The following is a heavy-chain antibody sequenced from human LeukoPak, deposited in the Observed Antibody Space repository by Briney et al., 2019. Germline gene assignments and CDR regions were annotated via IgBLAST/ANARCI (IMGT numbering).Heavy chain of an antibody. J-gene: IGHJ4*02. CDR1: GFTASTNY. Sequence: PGGSLSLSCAASGFTASTNYMGWVRQPPGKGLEWVSVIYSGGSTYYADSVKGRFTISRDNSKNTLYLQMNSLRAEDTAVYYCARGGHYDSSGYTFFYWGQGTLVTVSS. CDR2: IYSGGST. V-gene: IGHV3-53*01. CDR3: ARGGHYDSSGYTFFY. D-gene: IGHD3-22*01.